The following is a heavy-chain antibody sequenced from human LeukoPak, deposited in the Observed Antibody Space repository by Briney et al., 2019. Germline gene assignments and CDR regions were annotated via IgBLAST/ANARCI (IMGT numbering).Heavy chain of an antibody. V-gene: IGHV3-30*02. J-gene: IGHJ4*02. CDR2: IPFDGSSE. CDR3: AKTISSSWLAYFDY. Sequence: GGSLRLSCAASGFMFSGYGMPWVRQAPGKELEWVAFIPFDGSSEDYADSVKGRFTISRDNSKNTLYLQMNSLRAEDTAVYYCAKTISSSWLAYFDYWGQGTLVTVSS. CDR1: GFMFSGYG. D-gene: IGHD6-13*01.